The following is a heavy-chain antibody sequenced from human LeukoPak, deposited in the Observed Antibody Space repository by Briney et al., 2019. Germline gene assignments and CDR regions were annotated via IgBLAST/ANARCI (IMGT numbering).Heavy chain of an antibody. CDR3: ARHEGDTSGSYMYNWFDP. J-gene: IGHJ5*02. CDR2: IYYSGST. Sequence: SETLSLTCTVSGGSISRYFWSWIRQPPGKGMERNGYIYYSGSTNYNPSLKSRVTRSVDTSKNQVSLKLSSVTAADTAVYYCARHEGDTSGSYMYNWFDPWGQGTLVTVSS. CDR1: GGSISRYF. D-gene: IGHD3-22*01. V-gene: IGHV4-59*08.